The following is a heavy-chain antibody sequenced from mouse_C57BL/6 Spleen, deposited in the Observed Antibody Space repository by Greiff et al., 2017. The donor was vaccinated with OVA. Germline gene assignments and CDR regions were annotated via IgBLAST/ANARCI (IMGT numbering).Heavy chain of an antibody. V-gene: IGHV1-50*01. CDR3: ARHYGSSSY. CDR2: IDPSDSYT. D-gene: IGHD1-1*01. CDR1: GYTFTSYW. J-gene: IGHJ2*01. Sequence: QVQLQQPGAELVKPGASVKLSCKASGYTFTSYWMQWVKQRPGQGLEWIGEIDPSDSYTNYNQKFKGKATLTVDPSSSTAYMQLSSLTSEDSAVYYCARHYGSSSYWGQGTTLTVSS.